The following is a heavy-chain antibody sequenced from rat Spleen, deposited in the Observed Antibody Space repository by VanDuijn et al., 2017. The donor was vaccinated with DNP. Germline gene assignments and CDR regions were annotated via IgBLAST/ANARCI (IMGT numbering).Heavy chain of an antibody. CDR3: ARDRLGAMDA. CDR2: ISSGGSS. CDR1: GFSLTKYG. D-gene: IGHD5-1*01. Sequence: QVQLKESGPGLVQPSQTLSLTCTVSGFSLTKYGISWVRQTPGKGLDWVAAISSGGSSYFNSALKTRLSISKDTSKSQIFLKMNSLQTEDTATYYCARDRLGAMDAWGQGTSVTVSS. J-gene: IGHJ4*01. V-gene: IGHV2S12*01.